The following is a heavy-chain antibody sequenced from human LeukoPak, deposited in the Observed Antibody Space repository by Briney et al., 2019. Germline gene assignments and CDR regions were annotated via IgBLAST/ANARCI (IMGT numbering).Heavy chain of an antibody. V-gene: IGHV6-1*01. CDR1: GDGVSSNSAA. Sequence: SQTLSLTCAISGDGVSSNSAAWNWIRQSPSRGLEWLGRTYYRSKWFIDYAVSVKSRITINPDTSKNQFSLQLNSVTPEDTAVHYCARENTLVRGTRNPFDYWGQGTLVTVSS. CDR3: ARENTLVRGTRNPFDY. D-gene: IGHD3-10*01. J-gene: IGHJ4*02. CDR2: TYYRSKWFI.